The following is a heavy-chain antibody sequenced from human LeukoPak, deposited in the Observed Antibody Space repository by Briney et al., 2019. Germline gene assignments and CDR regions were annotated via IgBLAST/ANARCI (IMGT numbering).Heavy chain of an antibody. J-gene: IGHJ5*02. CDR1: GGSISSYY. Sequence: SETLSLTCTVSGGSISSYYLSWIRQPAGKGLEWIGRIYTSGSTNYNPSLKSRVTISVDTSKNQLSLKLSSVTAADTAVYYCARSYGYSSSWYGSDWFDPWGQGTLVTVSS. V-gene: IGHV4-4*07. D-gene: IGHD6-13*01. CDR3: ARSYGYSSSWYGSDWFDP. CDR2: IYTSGST.